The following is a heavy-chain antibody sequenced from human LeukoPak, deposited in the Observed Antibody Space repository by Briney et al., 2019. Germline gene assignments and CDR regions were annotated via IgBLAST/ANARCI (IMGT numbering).Heavy chain of an antibody. V-gene: IGHV3-21*01. Sequence: GGSLRLSCAASGFTFSSYSMNWVRQAPGKGLEWVSSISSSSSYIYYADSVKVRFTIPRDNAKNSLYLQMNSLRAEDTAVYYCARDRNYDFWSGTTRDAFDIWGQGTMVTVSS. CDR1: GFTFSSYS. CDR3: ARDRNYDFWSGTTRDAFDI. J-gene: IGHJ3*02. D-gene: IGHD3-3*01. CDR2: ISSSSSYI.